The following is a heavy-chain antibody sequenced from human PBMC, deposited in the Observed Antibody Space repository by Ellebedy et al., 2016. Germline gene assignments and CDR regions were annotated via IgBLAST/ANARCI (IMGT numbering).Heavy chain of an antibody. D-gene: IGHD4-17*01. CDR2: ISGSGGST. J-gene: IGHJ4*02. Sequence: GGSLRLSCAASGFTFSSYAMSWVRQAPGKGLEWVSAISGSGGSTYYADSVKGRFTISRDNSKNTLYLQMNSLRAEDTAVYYCAKDWDNYGDYGYYFDYWGQGTLVTVSS. CDR1: GFTFSSYA. CDR3: AKDWDNYGDYGYYFDY. V-gene: IGHV3-23*01.